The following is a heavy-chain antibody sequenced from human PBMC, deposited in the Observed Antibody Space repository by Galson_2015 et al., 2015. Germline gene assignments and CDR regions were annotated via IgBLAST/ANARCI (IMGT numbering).Heavy chain of an antibody. D-gene: IGHD2-21*01. CDR3: ARGPVMGYYFDY. V-gene: IGHV1-69*13. Sequence: SVKVSCKASGGTFSSYAISWVRQAPGQGLEWMGGIIPIFGTANYAQKFQGRATITADESTSTAYMELSSLRSEDTAVYYCARGPVMGYYFDYWGQGTLVTVSS. CDR2: IIPIFGTA. CDR1: GGTFSSYA. J-gene: IGHJ4*02.